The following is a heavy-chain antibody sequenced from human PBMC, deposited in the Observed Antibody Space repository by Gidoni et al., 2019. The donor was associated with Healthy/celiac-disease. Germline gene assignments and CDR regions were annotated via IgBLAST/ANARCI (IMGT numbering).Heavy chain of an antibody. CDR3: ATRAKYYYDSSGYPY. J-gene: IGHJ4*02. V-gene: IGHV1-24*01. CDR2: FDPEDGET. CDR1: GYTLTELS. Sequence: QVQLVQSGAEVKKPGASVKVSCKVSGYTLTELSMDWVRQAPGKGLEWMGGFDPEDGETNYAQKFQGRVSMTEDTSTDTGDMELSSLRSEDTAVYYCATRAKYYYDSSGYPYWGQGTLVTVSS. D-gene: IGHD3-22*01.